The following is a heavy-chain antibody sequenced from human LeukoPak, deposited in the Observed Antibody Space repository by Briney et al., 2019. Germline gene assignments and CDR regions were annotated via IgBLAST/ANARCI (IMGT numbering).Heavy chain of an antibody. V-gene: IGHV3-49*04. CDR3: TRNDSPGPN. D-gene: IGHD2-15*01. Sequence: GGSLRLSCEASGFTFGDYSMSWVRQAPGKGLSWVGFIRKKAYGGTTEYAASVKGRFTISRDDSISIVYLQMNNLKTEDIAVYYCTRNDSPGPNWGQGTLVTVSS. J-gene: IGHJ4*02. CDR2: IRKKAYGGTT. CDR1: GFTFGDYS.